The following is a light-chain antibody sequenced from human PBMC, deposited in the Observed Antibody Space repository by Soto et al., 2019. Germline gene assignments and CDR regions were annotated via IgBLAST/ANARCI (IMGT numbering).Light chain of an antibody. J-gene: IGLJ1*01. CDR2: EVR. V-gene: IGLV2-23*02. CDR1: SSDVGKSNL. CDR3: CSYAKGSASYV. Sequence: QSALSQPASLSGSPGQSVTISCTGSSSDVGKSNLVSWYQRHPGTAPKLIIYEVRKRPSGISDRFSGSKSGATASLTISGLQAEDEADYYCCSYAKGSASYVFGRGTKVTVL.